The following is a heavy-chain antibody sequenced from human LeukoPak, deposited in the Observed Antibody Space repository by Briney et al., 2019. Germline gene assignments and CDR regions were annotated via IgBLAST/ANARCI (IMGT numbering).Heavy chain of an antibody. J-gene: IGHJ5*02. CDR1: GGSFSGYY. CDR3: AREELWFGDPRCWFDP. V-gene: IGHV4-34*01. CDR2: INHSGST. D-gene: IGHD3-10*01. Sequence: TSEALSLTCAVHGGSFSGYYWSWIRQPPGKGLEWIGEINHSGSTNYNPSLKSRVTISVDTSKNQFSLKLCSVTAADTAVYYCAREELWFGDPRCWFDPWGQGTLDTVSS.